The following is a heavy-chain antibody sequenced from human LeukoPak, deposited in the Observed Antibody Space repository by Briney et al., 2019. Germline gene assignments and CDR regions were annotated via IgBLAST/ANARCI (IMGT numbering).Heavy chain of an antibody. CDR1: GGSISSSSYY. J-gene: IGHJ1*01. CDR3: ARRRYYDSTGYLD. D-gene: IGHD3-22*01. V-gene: IGHV4-39*01. Sequence: SETLSLTCTVSGGSISSSSYYWGWIRQPPGKGLEWTGSIYYSGRTYYNPSLKSRVTISIDTSKNQFSLNLSSVAAADTAVYYCARRRYYDSTGYLDWGQGTLVTVSS. CDR2: IYYSGRT.